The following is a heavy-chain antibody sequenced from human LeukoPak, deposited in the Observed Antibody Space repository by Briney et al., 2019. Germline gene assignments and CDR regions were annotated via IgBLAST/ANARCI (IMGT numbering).Heavy chain of an antibody. Sequence: PGRSLRLSCAASGFTFSSYGMHWVRQAPGKGLEWVAVIWYDGSNKYYADSVKGRFTISRDNSKNTLYLQMNSLRAGDTAVYYCANLRYSGSWSPPIDWGQGTLVTVSS. V-gene: IGHV3-33*06. CDR3: ANLRYSGSWSPPID. D-gene: IGHD6-13*01. CDR2: IWYDGSNK. CDR1: GFTFSSYG. J-gene: IGHJ4*02.